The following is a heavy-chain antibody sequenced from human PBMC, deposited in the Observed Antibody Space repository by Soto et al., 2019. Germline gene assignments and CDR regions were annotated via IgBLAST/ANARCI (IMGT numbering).Heavy chain of an antibody. J-gene: IGHJ6*02. CDR3: ARDYDILTGYYSLYYGMDV. V-gene: IGHV1-69*04. D-gene: IGHD3-9*01. CDR1: GGTFSSYT. CDR2: IIPILGIA. Sequence: ASVKVSCKASGGTFSSYTISWVRQAPGQGLEWMGRIIPILGIANYAQKLQGRVTMTTDTSTSTAYMELRSLRSDDTAVYYCARDYDILTGYYSLYYGMDVWGQGTTVTVSS.